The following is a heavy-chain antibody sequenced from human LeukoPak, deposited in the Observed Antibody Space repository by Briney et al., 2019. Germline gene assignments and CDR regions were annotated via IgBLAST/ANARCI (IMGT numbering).Heavy chain of an antibody. CDR2: IYTSGST. D-gene: IGHD3-9*01. J-gene: IGHJ6*03. Sequence: PSETLSLTCTVSGGSISSYYWSWLRQPAGKGLEWIGRIYTSGSTNYNPSLKSRVTMSVDTSKNQFSLKLSSVTAADTAVYYCARERHYDILTGYYTYYYYYMDVWGKGTTVTISS. CDR1: GGSISSYY. V-gene: IGHV4-4*07. CDR3: ARERHYDILTGYYTYYYYYMDV.